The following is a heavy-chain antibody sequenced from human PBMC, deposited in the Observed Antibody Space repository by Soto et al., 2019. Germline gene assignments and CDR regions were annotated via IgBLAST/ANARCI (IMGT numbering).Heavy chain of an antibody. J-gene: IGHJ3*02. CDR2: IRSKANSYAT. D-gene: IGHD3-10*01. Sequence: VGSLRLSGAASGFTFSGSAMHWVRQASGKGLEWVGRIRSKANSYATAYAASVKGRFTISRDDSKNTAYLQMNSLKTEDTAVYYCTRQYGSGSYSAFDIWGQGTMVTVSS. CDR3: TRQYGSGSYSAFDI. CDR1: GFTFSGSA. V-gene: IGHV3-73*01.